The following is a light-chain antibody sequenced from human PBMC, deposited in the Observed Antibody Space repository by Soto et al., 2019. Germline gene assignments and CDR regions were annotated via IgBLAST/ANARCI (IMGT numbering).Light chain of an antibody. Sequence: SYELTQPPSVSVAPGQAARLSCGGDNIGSKVVHWFQQKPGQAPLLVVYDDRARPSGIPERFSGSNSGNTATLTISGAEAGDEADYYCQVWDSSRHRVFGGGSKLTVL. CDR2: DDR. V-gene: IGLV3-21*02. CDR1: NIGSKV. CDR3: QVWDSSRHRV. J-gene: IGLJ2*01.